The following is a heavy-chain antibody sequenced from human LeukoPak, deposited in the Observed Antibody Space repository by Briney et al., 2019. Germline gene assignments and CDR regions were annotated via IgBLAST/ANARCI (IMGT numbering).Heavy chain of an antibody. Sequence: GGSLRLSCAASGFTFSSYALSWVRQAPGKGLEWVSAISGSGGSTYYADSVKGRFTISRDNSKNTLYLQMNSLRAEDTAVYYCAKALYGSGSTMDCWGQGTLVTVSS. CDR2: ISGSGGST. J-gene: IGHJ4*02. D-gene: IGHD3-10*01. CDR1: GFTFSSYA. CDR3: AKALYGSGSTMDC. V-gene: IGHV3-23*01.